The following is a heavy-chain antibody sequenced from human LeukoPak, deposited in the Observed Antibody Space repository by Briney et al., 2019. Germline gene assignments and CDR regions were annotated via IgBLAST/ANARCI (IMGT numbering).Heavy chain of an antibody. CDR3: ASEDPAPKSIVGAMVSY. V-gene: IGHV3-23*01. CDR2: ISGSGGST. J-gene: IGHJ4*02. Sequence: RTGGSLRLSCAASGFTFSSYAMSWVRQAPGKGLEWVSAISGSGGSTYYADSVKGRFTISRDNSKNTLYLQMNSLRAEDTAVYYCASEDPAPKSIVGAMVSYWGQGTLVTVSS. CDR1: GFTFSSYA. D-gene: IGHD1-26*01.